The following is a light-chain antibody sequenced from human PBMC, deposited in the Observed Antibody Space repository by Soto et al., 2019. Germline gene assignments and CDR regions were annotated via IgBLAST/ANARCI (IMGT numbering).Light chain of an antibody. V-gene: IGLV1-47*02. CDR3: AAWDVSLSGPGLV. CDR2: NNY. Sequence: QSVLTQPPSASGTPGQRVTISCSGSSSNIGSNFVYWYQQLPGTAPKLLIYNNYQRPSGVPDRFSGSMSGTSASLAISGLRSDDEADYYCAAWDVSLSGPGLVFGGGTKLTVL. J-gene: IGLJ2*01. CDR1: SSNIGSNF.